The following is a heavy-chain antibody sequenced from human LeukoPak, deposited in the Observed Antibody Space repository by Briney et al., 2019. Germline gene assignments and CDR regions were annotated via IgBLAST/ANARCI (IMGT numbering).Heavy chain of an antibody. CDR2: ISYDGSNK. V-gene: IGHV3-30*03. D-gene: IGHD5-12*01. J-gene: IGHJ6*02. CDR1: GFTFSSYD. Sequence: GRSLRLSCAASGFTFSSYDMHWVRQAPGKGLEWVAVISYDGSNKYYADSVKGRFTLSRDKSKNTLYLQMNSLIAEDTAVYFSSTGVPWCSGYDFGSICYYYGMDVWGQGTTVTVSS. CDR3: STGVPWCSGYDFGSICYYYGMDV.